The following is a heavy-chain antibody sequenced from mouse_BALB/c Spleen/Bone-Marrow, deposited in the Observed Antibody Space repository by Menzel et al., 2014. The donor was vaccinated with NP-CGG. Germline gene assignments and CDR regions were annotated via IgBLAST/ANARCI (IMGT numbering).Heavy chain of an antibody. J-gene: IGHJ4*01. CDR1: GFTFNTYA. CDR3: VRQVIATVSYAMDY. CDR2: IRSKSNNYAT. V-gene: IGHV10-1*02. D-gene: IGHD1-1*01. Sequence: EVQVVESGGGLVQPKGSLKLSCAASGFTFNTYAMNWVRQAPGKGLEWVARIRSKSNNYATYYAESVKDRFTISRDDSQSMLYLQMNDLKTEDTAMYYCVRQVIATVSYAMDYWGQGTSGAVSS.